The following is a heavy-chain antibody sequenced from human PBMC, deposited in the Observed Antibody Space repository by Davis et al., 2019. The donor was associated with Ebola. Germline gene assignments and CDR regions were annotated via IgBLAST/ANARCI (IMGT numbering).Heavy chain of an antibody. CDR1: GFTFSSYA. CDR3: AREPVQEWLLLDPTYYFDY. Sequence: PGGSLRLSCAASGFTFSSYAMHWVRQAPGKGLEWVAVISYDGSNKYYADSVKGRFTISRDNSKNTLYLQMNSLRAEDTAVYYCAREPVQEWLLLDPTYYFDYWGQGTLVTVSS. J-gene: IGHJ4*02. D-gene: IGHD3-22*01. CDR2: ISYDGSNK. V-gene: IGHV3-30-3*01.